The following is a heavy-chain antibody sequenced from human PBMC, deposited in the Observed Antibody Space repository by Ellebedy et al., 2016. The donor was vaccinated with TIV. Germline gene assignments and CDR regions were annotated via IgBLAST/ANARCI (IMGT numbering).Heavy chain of an antibody. CDR3: ARATELLWFGGGMDV. CDR1: GFTFSSYS. D-gene: IGHD3-10*01. J-gene: IGHJ6*02. V-gene: IGHV3-21*01. Sequence: GESLKISXAASGFTFSSYSMNWVRQAPGKGLEWVSSISSSSSYIYYADSVKGRFTISRDNAKNSLYLQMNSLRAEDTAVYYCARATELLWFGGGMDVWGQGTTVTVSS. CDR2: ISSSSSYI.